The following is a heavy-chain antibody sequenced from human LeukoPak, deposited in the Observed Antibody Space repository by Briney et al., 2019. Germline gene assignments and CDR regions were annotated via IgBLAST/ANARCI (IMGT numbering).Heavy chain of an antibody. CDR3: ARAKYSSRWSLDY. Sequence: PGRSLRLSCAASGFTFSSYGMHWVRQAPGKGLEWVAVISYDGSNKYYADSAKGRFTISRDNSKNTLYLQMNSLRAEDTAIYYCARAKYSSRWSLDYWGQGALVTVSS. D-gene: IGHD6-13*01. CDR2: ISYDGSNK. V-gene: IGHV3-30*03. CDR1: GFTFSSYG. J-gene: IGHJ4*02.